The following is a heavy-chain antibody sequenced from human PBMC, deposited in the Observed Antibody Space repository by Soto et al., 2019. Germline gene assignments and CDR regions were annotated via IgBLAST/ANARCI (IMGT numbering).Heavy chain of an antibody. Sequence: LSCAASGFTFSSYGMHWVRQGPGKGLEWVAVIWYDGSNKYYADSVKGRFTISRDNSKNTLYLQMNSLRAEDTAVYYCARDWGGYAFDYWGQGTLVTVSS. D-gene: IGHD5-12*01. CDR3: ARDWGGYAFDY. CDR2: IWYDGSNK. J-gene: IGHJ4*02. CDR1: GFTFSSYG. V-gene: IGHV3-33*01.